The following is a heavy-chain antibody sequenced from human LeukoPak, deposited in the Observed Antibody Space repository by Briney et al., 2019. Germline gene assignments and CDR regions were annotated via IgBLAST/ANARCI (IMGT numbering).Heavy chain of an antibody. CDR1: GGTFRSYA. D-gene: IGHD1-7*01. CDR3: ARTDLELGDFDY. V-gene: IGHV1-69*05. CDR2: IIPVFGTA. Sequence: ASVKVSCKASGGTFRSYAISWVQQAPGQGLEWMGRIIPVFGTANYAQKFQGRLTITTDDSTSTAYMDLSSLRSEDTAVYYCARTDLELGDFDYWGQGTLVTVSS. J-gene: IGHJ4*02.